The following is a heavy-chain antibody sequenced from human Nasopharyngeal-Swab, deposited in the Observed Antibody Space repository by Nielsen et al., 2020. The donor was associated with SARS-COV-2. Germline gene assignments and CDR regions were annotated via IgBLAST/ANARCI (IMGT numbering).Heavy chain of an antibody. V-gene: IGHV3-7*01. Sequence: GESLKISFAASGFTFSSYWMSWVRQAPGKGLEWVANIKQDGSEKYYVDSVKGRFTISRDNAKNSLYLQMNSLRAEDTAVYYCARVKVDYDILTGYRYYYGMDVWGQGTTVTVSS. D-gene: IGHD3-9*01. CDR2: IKQDGSEK. J-gene: IGHJ6*02. CDR3: ARVKVDYDILTGYRYYYGMDV. CDR1: GFTFSSYW.